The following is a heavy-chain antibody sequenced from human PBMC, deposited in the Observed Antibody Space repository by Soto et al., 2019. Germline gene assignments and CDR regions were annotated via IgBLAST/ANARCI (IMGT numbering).Heavy chain of an antibody. D-gene: IGHD5-18*01. Sequence: PGESLTISCKGSGYSFTSYWIVWVRQMPGKGLEWMGIIYPGDSDTRYSPSLQGQVTISADKSISTAYLQWSSLKASDTAMYYCARLNTAMVTLNYYYGMDVWGQGTTVTVSS. CDR1: GYSFTSYW. V-gene: IGHV5-51*01. J-gene: IGHJ6*02. CDR2: IYPGDSDT. CDR3: ARLNTAMVTLNYYYGMDV.